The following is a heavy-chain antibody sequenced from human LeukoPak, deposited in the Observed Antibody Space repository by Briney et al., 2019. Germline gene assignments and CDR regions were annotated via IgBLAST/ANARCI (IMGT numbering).Heavy chain of an antibody. CDR1: GFTFTTYW. V-gene: IGHV3-15*01. D-gene: IGHD2/OR15-2a*01. CDR2: IKSKTDGGRA. Sequence: GGSLRLSCAASGFTFTTYWMSWVRQAPGKGLELVGRIKSKTDGGRADYAAPVKGRFTISRDDSKNTLYLQMSSLTTEDTALYYCTSTTANMGGWGQGTLVTVSS. CDR3: TSTTANMGG. J-gene: IGHJ4*02.